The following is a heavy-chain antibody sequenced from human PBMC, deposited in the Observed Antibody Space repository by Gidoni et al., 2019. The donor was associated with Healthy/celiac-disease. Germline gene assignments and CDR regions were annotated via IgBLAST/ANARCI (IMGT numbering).Heavy chain of an antibody. CDR3: ARGGSGWYSLGAFDI. D-gene: IGHD6-19*01. Sequence: EVQLVESGGGLVQPGGSLRLSCAASGFTFSRYWMHWVRQAPGTGLVWVSRINSDGSSTSYADSVKGRFTISRDNAKNTLYLQMNSLRAEDTAVYYCARGGSGWYSLGAFDIWGQGTMVTVSS. V-gene: IGHV3-74*01. CDR1: GFTFSRYW. J-gene: IGHJ3*02. CDR2: INSDGSST.